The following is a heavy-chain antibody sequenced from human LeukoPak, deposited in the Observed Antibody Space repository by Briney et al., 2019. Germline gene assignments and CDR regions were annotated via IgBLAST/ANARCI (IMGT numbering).Heavy chain of an antibody. V-gene: IGHV3-66*01. Sequence: GGSLRLSCAASGFTVSSNYMSWVRQAPGKGLEWVSVIYSGGSTYYADSVEGRFTISRDNSKNTLYLQMNSLRAEDTAVYYCAREDYGRSRYYYGMDVWGQGTTVTVSS. D-gene: IGHD4-17*01. CDR1: GFTVSSNY. J-gene: IGHJ6*02. CDR2: IYSGGST. CDR3: AREDYGRSRYYYGMDV.